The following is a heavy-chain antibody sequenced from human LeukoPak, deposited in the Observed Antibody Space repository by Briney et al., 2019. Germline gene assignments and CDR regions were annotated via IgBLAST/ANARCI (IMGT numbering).Heavy chain of an antibody. CDR2: ISANNGNT. D-gene: IGHD3-3*01. V-gene: IGHV1-18*01. Sequence: GASVKVSCKASGYSFIKFGISWGRQAPGQGLEWVGWISANNGNTNYAQKPQARLTLTTDDSTSTAFMELRSLRSDDTAVYYCARELPNYNDFCSAEYVFWGQGTLVTVSS. J-gene: IGHJ4*02. CDR1: GYSFIKFG. CDR3: ARELPNYNDFCSAEYVF.